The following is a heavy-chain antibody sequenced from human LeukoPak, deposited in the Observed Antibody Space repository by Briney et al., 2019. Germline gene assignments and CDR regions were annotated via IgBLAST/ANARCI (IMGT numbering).Heavy chain of an antibody. D-gene: IGHD5-18*01. J-gene: IGHJ4*02. CDR2: ISYDGSNK. CDR1: GFTFSSYG. CDR3: ARSDTAMVLEFDY. V-gene: IGHV3-30*03. Sequence: GRSLRLSCAASGFTFSSYGMHWVRQAPGKGLEWVAVISYDGSNKYYADSVKGRFTISRDNSKNTLYLQMNSLRAEDTVVYYCARSDTAMVLEFDYWGQGTLVTVSS.